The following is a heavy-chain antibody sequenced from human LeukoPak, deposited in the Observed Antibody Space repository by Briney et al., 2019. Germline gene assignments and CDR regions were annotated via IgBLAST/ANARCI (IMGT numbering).Heavy chain of an antibody. CDR1: GVSISGSGYY. Sequence: PSETLSLTCTVSGVSISGSGYYWSWIRQPPGKGLEWIGEINHSGSTNYNPSLKSRVTISVDTSKNQFSLKLSSVTAADTAVYYCARGRGGFDYWGQGTLVTVSS. V-gene: IGHV4-39*07. CDR2: INHSGST. D-gene: IGHD3-16*01. CDR3: ARGRGGFDY. J-gene: IGHJ4*02.